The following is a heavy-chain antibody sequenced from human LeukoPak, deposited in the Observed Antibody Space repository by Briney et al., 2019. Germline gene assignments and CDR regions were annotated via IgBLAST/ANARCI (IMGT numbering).Heavy chain of an antibody. CDR2: ISGSGGST. CDR3: ASRQGLGWHYVN. Sequence: PGGSLRLSCAASGFIFSSYAMSWVRQAPGKGLEWVSTISGSGGSTYYADSVKGRFTISRDNSKNTVYLQMNSLRAEDTAVYYCASRQGLGWHYVNWGQGTLVTVSS. J-gene: IGHJ4*02. V-gene: IGHV3-23*01. D-gene: IGHD3-10*02. CDR1: GFIFSSYA.